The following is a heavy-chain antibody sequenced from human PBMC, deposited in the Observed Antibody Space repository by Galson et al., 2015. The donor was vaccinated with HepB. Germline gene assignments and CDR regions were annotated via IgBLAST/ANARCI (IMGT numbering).Heavy chain of an antibody. CDR1: GYSFTNYW. CDR2: TDPSDSYT. CDR3: ARHRRGPYGDPADVFDI. V-gene: IGHV5-10-1*01. J-gene: IGHJ3*02. Sequence: QSGAEVKKPGESLRISCTGSGYSFTNYWISWVRQMPGKGLEWMGRTDPSDSYTNYSPSFQGHATISADKSISTAYLQWSSLKASDTAMYYCARHRRGPYGDPADVFDIWGQGTIVTVSS. D-gene: IGHD4-17*01.